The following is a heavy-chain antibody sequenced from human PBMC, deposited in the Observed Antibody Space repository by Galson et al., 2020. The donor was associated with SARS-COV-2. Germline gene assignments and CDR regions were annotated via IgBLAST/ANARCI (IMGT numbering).Heavy chain of an antibody. V-gene: IGHV4-34*01. Sequence: SDTLSLTCTVYGGSFSGFYWSWIRQPPGKGLEWIGEINHSGSTNYNPSLKSRVTISVDTSKKQFSLKLSSVTAADTAVYYCSRARVITIFGVIITRDAFDIWGQGAMVTVSS. D-gene: IGHD3-3*01. CDR1: GGSFSGFY. CDR3: SRARVITIFGVIITRDAFDI. CDR2: INHSGST. J-gene: IGHJ3*02.